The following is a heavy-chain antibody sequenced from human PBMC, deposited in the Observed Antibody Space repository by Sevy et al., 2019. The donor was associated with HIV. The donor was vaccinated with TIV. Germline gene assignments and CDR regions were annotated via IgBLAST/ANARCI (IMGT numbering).Heavy chain of an antibody. CDR2: ISSSGSTI. Sequence: GGSLRLSCAASGFTFSSYEMSWVRQAPGKGLEWVSYISSSGSTIYYADPVKGRFRISRDNARNSLYLQQNSLRAEDTAVYYCARERLTPGYSSSWYGNWFDPWGQGTLVTVSS. CDR3: ARERLTPGYSSSWYGNWFDP. D-gene: IGHD6-13*01. J-gene: IGHJ5*02. V-gene: IGHV3-48*03. CDR1: GFTFSSYE.